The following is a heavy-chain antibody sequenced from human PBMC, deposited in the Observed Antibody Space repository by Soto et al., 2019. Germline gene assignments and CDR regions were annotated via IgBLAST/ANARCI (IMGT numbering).Heavy chain of an antibody. CDR1: GGTFSSYA. CDR3: ARATVMITFGGVIDYYYYYYGMDV. D-gene: IGHD3-16*02. V-gene: IGHV1-69*13. CDR2: IIPIFGTA. Sequence: ASVKVSCKASGGTFSSYAISWVRQAPGQGLEWMGGIIPIFGTANCAQKFQGRVTITADESTSTAYMELSSLRSEDTAVYYCARATVMITFGGVIDYYYYYYGMDVWGQGTTVTVSS. J-gene: IGHJ6*02.